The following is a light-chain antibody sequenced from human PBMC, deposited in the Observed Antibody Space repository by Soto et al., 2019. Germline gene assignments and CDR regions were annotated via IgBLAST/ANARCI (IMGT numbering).Light chain of an antibody. V-gene: IGLV2-14*01. CDR1: SSDVGGYNY. J-gene: IGLJ1*01. CDR3: NSYTSSSNYV. CDR2: EVS. Sequence: QSVLTQPPSASGSPGQSVTISCTGTSSDVGGYNYVSWYQHHPGKAPKLMIYEVSNRPSGVSNRFSGSKSGNTASLTISGLQAEDEADYYCNSYTSSSNYVFGTGTKVTVL.